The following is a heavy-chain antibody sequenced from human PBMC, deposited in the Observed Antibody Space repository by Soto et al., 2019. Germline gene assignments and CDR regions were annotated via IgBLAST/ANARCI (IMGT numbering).Heavy chain of an antibody. V-gene: IGHV4-4*02. J-gene: IGHJ4*02. D-gene: IGHD3-22*01. CDR1: GASITGSDW. Sequence: QVHLQESGPGLVKPSGTLSLTCTVSGASITGSDWWSWVRQTPEKGLEWIGEIYHSGTTNYHPSLKSRVTISQDKLKNQFSLNLTSVTAADTAVYSCVRMSVVGYFDYWGRGSLVTVSS. CDR3: VRMSVVGYFDY. CDR2: IYHSGTT.